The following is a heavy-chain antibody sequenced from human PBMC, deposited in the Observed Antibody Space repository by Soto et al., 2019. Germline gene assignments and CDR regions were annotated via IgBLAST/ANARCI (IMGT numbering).Heavy chain of an antibody. V-gene: IGHV4-4*02. D-gene: IGHD2-15*01. Sequence: QVQLQESGPGLVKPSGTLSLTCAVSGGSISSSNWWSWVRQPPGKGLEWIGEIYHSGSTNYNPSLENRAPXSXDXXKNQFSLKLSSVTAADTAVYYCARVSGGYYYGMDVWGQGTTVTVSS. CDR2: IYHSGST. CDR3: ARVSGGYYYGMDV. J-gene: IGHJ6*02. CDR1: GGSISSSNW.